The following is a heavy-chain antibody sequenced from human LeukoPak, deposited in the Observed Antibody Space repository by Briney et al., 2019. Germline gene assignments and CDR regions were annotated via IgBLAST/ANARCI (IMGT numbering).Heavy chain of an antibody. CDR3: AREEYYYGSGSYYYGY. V-gene: IGHV3-21*01. J-gene: IGHJ4*02. CDR1: GFTFSSYS. D-gene: IGHD3-10*01. Sequence: GGSLRLSCAASGFTFSSYSMNWVRQAPGKGLEWVSSISSSSSYIYYADSAKGRFTISRDNAKNSLYLQMNSLRAEDTAVYYCAREEYYYGSGSYYYGYWGQGTLVTVSS. CDR2: ISSSSSYI.